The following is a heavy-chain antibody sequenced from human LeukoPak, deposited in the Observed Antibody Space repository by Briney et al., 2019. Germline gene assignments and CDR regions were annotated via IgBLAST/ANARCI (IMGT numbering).Heavy chain of an antibody. CDR2: ISYDGSNK. D-gene: IGHD4-17*01. Sequence: GGSLRLSCAASGFTFSSYAMHWARQAPGKGLEWVAVISYDGSNKYYADSVKGRFTISRDNSKNTLYLQMNSLRAEDTAVYYCARVEEDTVTIDYWGQGTLVTVSS. CDR3: ARVEEDTVTIDY. CDR1: GFTFSSYA. J-gene: IGHJ4*02. V-gene: IGHV3-30-3*01.